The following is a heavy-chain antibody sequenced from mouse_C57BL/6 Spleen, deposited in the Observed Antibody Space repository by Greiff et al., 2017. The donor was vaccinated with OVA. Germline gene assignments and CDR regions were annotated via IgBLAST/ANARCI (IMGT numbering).Heavy chain of an antibody. D-gene: IGHD2-2*01. CDR2: ISYDGSN. CDR1: GYSITSGYY. J-gene: IGHJ1*03. V-gene: IGHV3-6*01. CDR3: AREQWLPWYFDV. Sequence: EVKLEESGPGLVKPSQSLSLTCSVTGYSITSGYYWNWIRQFPGNKLEWMGYISYDGSNNYNPSLKNRISITRDTSKNQFFLKLNSVTTEDTATYYCAREQWLPWYFDVWGTGTTVTVSS.